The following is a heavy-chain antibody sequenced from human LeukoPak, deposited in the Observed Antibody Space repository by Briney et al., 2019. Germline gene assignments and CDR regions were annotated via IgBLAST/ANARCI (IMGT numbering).Heavy chain of an antibody. Sequence: GGSLRLSCAASGFSFSSSWMTWVRQAPGKGLEWLGHIKNKTNGGTTDYAAPVKGRFIISRDDSKNTLYLQMNSLRAEDTAVYYCAKDVRGSGWKYYAFDIWGQGTMVTVSS. CDR3: AKDVRGSGWKYYAFDI. V-gene: IGHV3-15*01. J-gene: IGHJ3*02. CDR1: GFSFSSSW. CDR2: IKNKTNGGTT. D-gene: IGHD6-19*01.